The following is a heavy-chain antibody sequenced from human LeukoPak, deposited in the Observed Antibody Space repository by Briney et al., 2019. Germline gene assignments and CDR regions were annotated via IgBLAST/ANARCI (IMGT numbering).Heavy chain of an antibody. Sequence: SETLSLTCIVSSDSISSASYYWSWVRQPPGKGLEWIGYIYYSGSTNYNPSLKSRVTISVDTSKNQFSLKLSSVTAADTAVYYCARVRRDGFNSLYYFDYWGQGTLVTVSS. CDR1: SDSISSASYY. D-gene: IGHD5-24*01. J-gene: IGHJ4*02. CDR2: IYYSGST. CDR3: ARVRRDGFNSLYYFDY. V-gene: IGHV4-61*01.